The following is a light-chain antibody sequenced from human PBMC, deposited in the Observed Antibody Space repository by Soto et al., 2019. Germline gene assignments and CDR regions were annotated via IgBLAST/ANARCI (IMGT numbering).Light chain of an antibody. Sequence: QSVLTQPPSVSEAPRQRVTISCSGSSSNIGNNAVNWYQQLPGKAPKLLIYYDDLLPSGVSDRFSGSKSGTSASLAISGLHSEHEADYYCAAWDDSLNGYVFGTGTKLTVL. V-gene: IGLV1-36*01. CDR1: SSNIGNNA. CDR3: AAWDDSLNGYV. J-gene: IGLJ1*01. CDR2: YDD.